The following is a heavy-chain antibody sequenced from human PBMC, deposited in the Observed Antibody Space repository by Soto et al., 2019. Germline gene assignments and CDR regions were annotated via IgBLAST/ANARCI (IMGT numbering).Heavy chain of an antibody. J-gene: IGHJ5*02. CDR2: TNPNSGHT. V-gene: IGHV1-8*02. CDR3: TRGHNWFAP. CDR1: GYTFTSYA. Sequence: GASAKVSCKASGYTFTSYAMNWVRQAPGQGLQWMGWTNPNSGHTGYAQKFQGRITMTRDTSINTAYMELSSLTSEDTAVYYCTRGHNWFAPWGQGTLVTVSS.